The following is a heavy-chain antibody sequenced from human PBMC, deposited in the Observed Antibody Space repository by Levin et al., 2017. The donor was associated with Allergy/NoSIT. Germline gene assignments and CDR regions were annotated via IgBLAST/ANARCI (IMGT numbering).Heavy chain of an antibody. CDR1: GFTFSSYS. J-gene: IGHJ3*02. V-gene: IGHV3-21*01. Sequence: KSGGSLRLSCAGSGFTFSSYSINWVRQAPGKGLEWVSSISSRSTHIFYADSVRGRFTISRDNARNSLYLQMNSLRVEDTALYYCARGGMGGTADDRFDIWGRGTMVTVSS. D-gene: IGHD1-26*01. CDR2: ISSRSTHI. CDR3: ARGGMGGTADDRFDI.